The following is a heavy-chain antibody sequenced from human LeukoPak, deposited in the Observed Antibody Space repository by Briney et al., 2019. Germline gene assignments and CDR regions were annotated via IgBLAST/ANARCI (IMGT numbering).Heavy chain of an antibody. CDR2: ITSRGEGT. J-gene: IGHJ5*02. Sequence: GGSLRLSCAATGFTFSSYAMSWVRQAPGKGLQWVSSITSRGEGTWYVDSVKGRFTITRDNSENTLYLQMHSLRAEDTALYYCARDLSRPGAAGAATGVVWFDPWGQGTMVTVSS. CDR1: GFTFSSYA. CDR3: ARDLSRPGAAGAATGVVWFDP. D-gene: IGHD6-13*01. V-gene: IGHV3-23*01.